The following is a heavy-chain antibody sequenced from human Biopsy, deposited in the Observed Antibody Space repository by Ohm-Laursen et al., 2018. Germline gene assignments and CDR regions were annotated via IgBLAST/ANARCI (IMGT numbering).Heavy chain of an antibody. CDR1: GYTFTAYG. CDR3: ARDPGYDFWSGSDPFDI. Sequence: GASVKVSCKTSGYTFTAYGISWVRQAPGRGLEWMGWISTYNDDTNIAQKFQGRVSMTTDTSTRTAYMELRSLRSGDTAIYFCARDPGYDFWSGSDPFDIWGQGTLVTVS. J-gene: IGHJ3*02. CDR2: ISTYNDDT. V-gene: IGHV1-18*04. D-gene: IGHD3-3*01.